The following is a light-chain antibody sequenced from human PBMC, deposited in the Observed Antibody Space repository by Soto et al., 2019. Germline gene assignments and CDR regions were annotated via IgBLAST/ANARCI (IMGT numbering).Light chain of an antibody. V-gene: IGKV3-20*01. CDR1: QRVSTNF. J-gene: IGKJ1*01. Sequence: EIVLTQSPGTLSLSPGEGATLSCRASQRVSTNFFAWYQQKPVQAPRLLIYGASTNAPGIPDTFSGSGSWTDFTLTIRRLEPEDFAVYYCQQYGRTSWTFGQGTKV. CDR3: QQYGRTSWT. CDR2: GAS.